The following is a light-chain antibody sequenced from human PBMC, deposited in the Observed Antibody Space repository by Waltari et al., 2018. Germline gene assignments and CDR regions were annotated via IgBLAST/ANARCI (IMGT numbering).Light chain of an antibody. CDR2: EDS. V-gene: IGLV3-10*01. J-gene: IGLJ1*01. CDR1: ALPTKY. CDR3: YSTDSNDNHRYV. Sequence: SYELTQPPSVSVSPGQTARITCPGDALPTKYAYWYQQKSGQAPGLVISEDSKRPTGIPVRFSGSTSGTMATLTISGAQVEDEADYYCYSTDSNDNHRYVFGPGTKVTVL.